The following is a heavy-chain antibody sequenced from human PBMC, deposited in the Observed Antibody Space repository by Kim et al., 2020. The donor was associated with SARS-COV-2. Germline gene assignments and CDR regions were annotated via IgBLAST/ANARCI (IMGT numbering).Heavy chain of an antibody. V-gene: IGHV3-33*01. Sequence: GGSLRLSCAASGFTFSSYAMHWVRQAPGKGLEWVAVIWYDGSNEYYADSVKGRFTISRDNSKNTLYLQMNSLRAEDTAVYYCARGPAMIVVAQPTGAFDYWGQGTLVTVSS. J-gene: IGHJ4*02. D-gene: IGHD3-22*01. CDR3: ARGPAMIVVAQPTGAFDY. CDR2: IWYDGSNE. CDR1: GFTFSSYA.